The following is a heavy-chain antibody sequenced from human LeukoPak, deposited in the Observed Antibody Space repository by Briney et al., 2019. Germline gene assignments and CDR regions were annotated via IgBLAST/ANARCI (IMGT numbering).Heavy chain of an antibody. V-gene: IGHV3-21*01. J-gene: IGHJ3*02. CDR3: ARDLGIRRVAPVFDI. CDR2: IRSSSDHI. Sequence: GWSLRLSCAAFAFTFSNYSMNWVRQAPAKGLEGVSAIRSSSDHIFYAESIKGRFNSSRDNTKNSLYLQMNSLRAEDTAVYYCARDLGIRRVAPVFDISGQGTIVSVSS. D-gene: IGHD7-27*01. CDR1: AFTFSNYS.